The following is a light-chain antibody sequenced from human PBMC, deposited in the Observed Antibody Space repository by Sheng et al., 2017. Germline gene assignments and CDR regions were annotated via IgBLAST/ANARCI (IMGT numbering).Light chain of an antibody. V-gene: IGKV1-5*03. Sequence: DIQMTQSPSTLSASEGDRVSITCRASQSVRNWLAWYQQKPGKAPKLLIYKASNLQSGVPSRFSGSGSGTDFTLTISSLQPDDFATYYCQQYDSEITFGQGTRLEIK. J-gene: IGKJ5*01. CDR2: KAS. CDR1: QSVRNW. CDR3: QQYDSEIT.